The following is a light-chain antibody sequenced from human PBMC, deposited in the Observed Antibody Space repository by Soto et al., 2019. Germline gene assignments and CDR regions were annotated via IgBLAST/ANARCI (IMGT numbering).Light chain of an antibody. Sequence: QSVLTQSPSASASLGASVKLTCTLSSGHSSYAIAWHQQQPEKGPRYLMKLNSDGSHSKGDGIPDRFSGSSSGAERYLTISSLQSEDEADYYCPTWGTGILVFGGGTKVTVL. J-gene: IGLJ2*01. CDR1: SGHSSYA. V-gene: IGLV4-69*01. CDR3: PTWGTGILV. CDR2: LNSDGSH.